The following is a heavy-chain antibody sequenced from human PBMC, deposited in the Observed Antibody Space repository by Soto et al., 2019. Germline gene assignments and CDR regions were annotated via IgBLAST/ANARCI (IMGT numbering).Heavy chain of an antibody. CDR1: GFNVCTNY. CDR2: IYSGGTT. CDR3: ARGSGSLYYFHY. J-gene: IGHJ4*02. V-gene: IGHV3-53*01. Sequence: GGSLRLSCAASGFNVCTNYMTWVRQAPGKGLEWVSVIYSGGTTYYADSVKGRFIISRDNFKNTLYLQMNNLRAEDTALYYCARGSGSLYYFHYWGQGTLVTVSS. D-gene: IGHD1-26*01.